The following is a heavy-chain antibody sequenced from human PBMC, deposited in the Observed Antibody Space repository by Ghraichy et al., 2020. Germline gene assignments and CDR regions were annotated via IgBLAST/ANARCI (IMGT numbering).Heavy chain of an antibody. CDR1: GFSFSLYN. Sequence: GGSLRLSCAVSGFSFSLYNLNWVRQAPGKGLEWVSYISTSSSKVYYADSVKGQFTVSRDNAKNSLYLQMNSLRDEDTAVYYCARDKANCDGDCYYLDAFDVWGQGTMVTVSS. CDR2: ISTSSSKV. D-gene: IGHD2-21*01. J-gene: IGHJ3*01. V-gene: IGHV3-48*02. CDR3: ARDKANCDGDCYYLDAFDV.